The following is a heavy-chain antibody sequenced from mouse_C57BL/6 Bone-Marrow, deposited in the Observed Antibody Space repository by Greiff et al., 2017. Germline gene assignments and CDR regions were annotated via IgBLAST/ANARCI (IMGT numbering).Heavy chain of an antibody. CDR3: ARTGRAFDY. D-gene: IGHD4-1*01. J-gene: IGHJ2*01. V-gene: IGHV8-12*01. CDR1: GFSLSTSGMG. CDR2: IYWDDDK. Sequence: QVQLKESGPGILQSSQTLSLTCSFSGFSLSTSGMGVSWIRQPSGKGLEWLAHIYWDDDKRYNPSLKSRLTISKDTSRNQVFLKITSVDTADTATYYCARTGRAFDYWGQGTTRTVSS.